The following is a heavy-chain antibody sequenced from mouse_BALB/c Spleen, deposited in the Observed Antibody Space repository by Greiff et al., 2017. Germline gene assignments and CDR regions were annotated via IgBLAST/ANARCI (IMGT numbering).Heavy chain of an antibody. J-gene: IGHJ3*01. D-gene: IGHD1-1*01. CDR1: GFTFTDYY. V-gene: IGHV7-3*02. CDR2: IRNKANGYTT. CDR3: ARDRCYTY. Sequence: EVKLVESGGGLVQPGGSLRLSCATSGFTFTDYYMSWVRQPPGKALEWLGFIRNKANGYTTEYSASVKGRFTISRDNSQSILYLQMNTLRAEDSATYYCARDRCYTYWGQGTLVTVSA.